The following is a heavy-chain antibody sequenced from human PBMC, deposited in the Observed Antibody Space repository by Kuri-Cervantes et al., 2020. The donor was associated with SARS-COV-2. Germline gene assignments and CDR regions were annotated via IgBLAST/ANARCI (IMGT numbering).Heavy chain of an antibody. Sequence: SVKVSCKASGGTFSSYTISWVRQAPGQGLEWMGRIIPILGIANYAQKFQGRVTITADKSTSTAYMELSSLRSEDTPVYYCARASSGYDLDIDYWGQGTLVTVSS. J-gene: IGHJ4*02. V-gene: IGHV1-69*02. CDR2: IIPILGIA. D-gene: IGHD5-12*01. CDR1: GGTFSSYT. CDR3: ARASSGYDLDIDY.